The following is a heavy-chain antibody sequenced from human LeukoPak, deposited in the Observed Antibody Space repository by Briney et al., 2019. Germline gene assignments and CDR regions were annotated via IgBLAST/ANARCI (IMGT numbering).Heavy chain of an antibody. CDR1: GFTFSSYA. CDR3: AKETDYYDSSGYVDY. Sequence: GGSLRLSCAAYGFTFSSYAMSWVRQAPGKGLEWVSAISGSGGSTYYADSVKGRFTISRDNSKNTLYLQMNSLRAEDTAVYYCAKETDYYDSSGYVDYWGQGTLVTVSS. D-gene: IGHD3-22*01. V-gene: IGHV3-23*01. J-gene: IGHJ4*02. CDR2: ISGSGGST.